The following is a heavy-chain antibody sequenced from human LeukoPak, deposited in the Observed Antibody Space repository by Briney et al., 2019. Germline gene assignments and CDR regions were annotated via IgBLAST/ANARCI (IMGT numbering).Heavy chain of an antibody. D-gene: IGHD1-7*01. CDR1: GYTFTSYG. CDR2: ISAYNGDT. J-gene: IGHJ4*02. CDR3: ARGFQRGYNWNYLFPFDY. V-gene: IGHV1-18*01. Sequence: GASVKVSCKASGYTFTSYGISWVRQAPGQGLEWMGWISAYNGDTNYAQKLQGRVTMTTDTSTSTAYMELRSLRSDDTAVYYCARGFQRGYNWNYLFPFDYWGQGTLVTVSS.